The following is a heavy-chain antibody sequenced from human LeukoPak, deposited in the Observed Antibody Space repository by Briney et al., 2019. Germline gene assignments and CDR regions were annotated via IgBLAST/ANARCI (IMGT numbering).Heavy chain of an antibody. J-gene: IGHJ4*02. Sequence: SQTLSLTCTVSGGSISSGDYYWSWIRQPPGKGLEWIGYIYYSGSTYYNPSLKSRVTISVDTSKNQFSLKLSSVTPADTAVYHCARVGRLWFGESIDYWGQGTLVTVSS. CDR1: GGSISSGDYY. CDR3: ARVGRLWFGESIDY. D-gene: IGHD3-10*01. V-gene: IGHV4-30-4*01. CDR2: IYYSGST.